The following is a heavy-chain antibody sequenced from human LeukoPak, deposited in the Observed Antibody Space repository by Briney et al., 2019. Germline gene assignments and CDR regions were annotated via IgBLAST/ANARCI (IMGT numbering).Heavy chain of an antibody. CDR1: GYSFTSYW. CDR3: ARHGSGSYYYYYGMDV. D-gene: IGHD3-10*01. J-gene: IGHJ6*02. CDR2: IYPGDSDT. Sequence: GESLKISCKGSGYSFTSYWIGWVRQMPGKGLEWMGIIYPGDSDTRYSPSFQGQVTISADKSISTAYLQWSSLEASDTAMYYCARHGSGSYYYYYGMDVWGHGTTVTVSS. V-gene: IGHV5-51*01.